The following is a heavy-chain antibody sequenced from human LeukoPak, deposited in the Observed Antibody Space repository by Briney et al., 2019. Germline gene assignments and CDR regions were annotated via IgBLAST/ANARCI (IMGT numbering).Heavy chain of an antibody. CDR2: IYDDSST. Sequence: GGSLRLSCAASGFTVSSKYMSWVRQAPGKGLEWVSVIYDDSSTFYAGSVKGRFSISRDNSKNTLYLQMNSLRAEDTAVYYCARDWSYRCFDYWGQGTLVTVSS. CDR3: ARDWSYRCFDY. CDR1: GFTVSSKY. V-gene: IGHV3-66*01. D-gene: IGHD3-10*01. J-gene: IGHJ4*02.